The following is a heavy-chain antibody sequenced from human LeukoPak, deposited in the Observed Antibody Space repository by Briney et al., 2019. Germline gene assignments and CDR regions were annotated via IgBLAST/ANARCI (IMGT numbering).Heavy chain of an antibody. CDR3: ASGRDPD. CDR1: GGSFSGYR. J-gene: IGHJ4*03. Sequence: SEALSLTCTVYGGSFSGYRLTWIRQPPGRGLDWMGEINHSGSTNYNPSLKSRVTISVDTSKSQVSLKLNSVTAADSAMYSCASGRDPDWGQGTMVTVSS. V-gene: IGHV4-34*01. CDR2: INHSGST. D-gene: IGHD5-24*01.